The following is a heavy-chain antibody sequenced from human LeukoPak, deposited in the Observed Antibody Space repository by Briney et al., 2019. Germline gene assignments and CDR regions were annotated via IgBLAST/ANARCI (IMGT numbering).Heavy chain of an antibody. Sequence: GGSLRLSCAASGFTFSSYSMNWVRQAPGKGLEWVSSISSSSSYIYYADSVKGRFTISRDNAKNSLYLQMNSLRAEDTAVYYCARDPRGDSSGFCFDYWGQGTLVTVSS. CDR3: ARDPRGDSSGFCFDY. V-gene: IGHV3-21*01. J-gene: IGHJ4*02. CDR1: GFTFSSYS. CDR2: ISSSSSYI. D-gene: IGHD3-22*01.